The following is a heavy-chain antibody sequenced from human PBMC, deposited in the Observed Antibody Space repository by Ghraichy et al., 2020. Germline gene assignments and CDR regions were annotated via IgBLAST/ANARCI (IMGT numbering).Heavy chain of an antibody. V-gene: IGHV4-39*07. J-gene: IGHJ6*02. D-gene: IGHD3-22*01. Sequence: SETLSLTCTVSGGSISSSSYYWGWIRQPPGKGLEWIGSIYYSGSTYYNPSLKSRVTISVDTSKNQFSLKLSSVTAADTAVYYCARQPAGFYDSSGYGMDVWGQGTTVTVSS. CDR2: IYYSGST. CDR1: GGSISSSSYY. CDR3: ARQPAGFYDSSGYGMDV.